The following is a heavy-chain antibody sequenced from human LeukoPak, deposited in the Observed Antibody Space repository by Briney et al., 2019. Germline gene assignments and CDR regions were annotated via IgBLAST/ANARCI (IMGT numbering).Heavy chain of an antibody. CDR2: IIPILGIA. CDR3: ASLMTTVDRNDAFDI. J-gene: IGHJ3*02. D-gene: IGHD4-17*01. V-gene: IGHV1-69*04. Sequence: RTGGSLRLSCAASGFTFSSYAISWVRQAPGQGLEWMGRIIPILGIANYAQKFQGRVTITADKSTSTAYMELSSLRSEDTAVYYCASLMTTVDRNDAFDIWGQGTMVTVSS. CDR1: GFTFSSYA.